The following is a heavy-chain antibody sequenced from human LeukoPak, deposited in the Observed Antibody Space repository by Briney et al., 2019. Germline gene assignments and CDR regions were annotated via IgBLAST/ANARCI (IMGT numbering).Heavy chain of an antibody. D-gene: IGHD2-2*01. J-gene: IGHJ4*02. V-gene: IGHV3-7*01. CDR2: IKQNGSEK. CDR1: GFTFTRYW. CDR3: ARDDHQSGGFDY. Sequence: PGRSLRLSCAASGFTFTRYWMSWVRQAPGQGREGVANIKQNGSEKYYVDSVKGRITISRDNAKNSLYLQMNSLRAEDTAVYYCARDDHQSGGFDYWGQGTLVTVSS.